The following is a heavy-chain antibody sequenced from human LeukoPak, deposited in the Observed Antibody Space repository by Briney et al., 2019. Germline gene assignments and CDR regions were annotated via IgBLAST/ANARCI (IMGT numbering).Heavy chain of an antibody. V-gene: IGHV3-48*02. CDR3: ARSYGYFDY. CDR2: ISASSSTI. CDR1: GFDFSGFY. D-gene: IGHD3-10*01. J-gene: IGHJ4*02. Sequence: PGGSLKLSCAASGFDFSGFYVHWVRQAPGKGLEWVSYISASSSTIYYADSVKGRLTISRDNAKNSLFLQMNSLKDEDTAVYYCARSYGYFDYWGQGTLVTVSS.